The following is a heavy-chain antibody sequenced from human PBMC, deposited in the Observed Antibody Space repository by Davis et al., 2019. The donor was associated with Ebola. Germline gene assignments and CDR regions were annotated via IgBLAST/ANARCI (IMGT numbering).Heavy chain of an antibody. J-gene: IGHJ5*02. CDR1: GGSFSGYY. Sequence: MPSETLSLTCAVYGGSFSGYYWSWIRQPPGKGLEWIGYIYYSGSTNYNPSLKSRVTISVDTSKNQFSLKLSSVTAADTAVYYCARAALLWFREPPGPWGQGTLVTVSS. CDR2: IYYSGST. D-gene: IGHD3-10*01. CDR3: ARAALLWFREPPGP. V-gene: IGHV4-59*12.